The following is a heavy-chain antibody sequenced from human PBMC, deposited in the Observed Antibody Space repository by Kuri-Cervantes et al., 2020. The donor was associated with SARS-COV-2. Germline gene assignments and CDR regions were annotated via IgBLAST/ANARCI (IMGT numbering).Heavy chain of an antibody. D-gene: IGHD2-21*01. CDR3: ARDGIGFDP. J-gene: IGHJ5*02. CDR1: GFTFSSYA. V-gene: IGHV3-30-3*01. CDR2: ISYDGSNK. Sequence: GGSLRLSCAASGFTFSSYAMHWVRQAPGKGLEWVAVISYDGSNKYYADSVKGRFTISSDNSKNTLYLQMNSLRAEDTAVYYCARDGIGFDPWGQGTLVTVSS.